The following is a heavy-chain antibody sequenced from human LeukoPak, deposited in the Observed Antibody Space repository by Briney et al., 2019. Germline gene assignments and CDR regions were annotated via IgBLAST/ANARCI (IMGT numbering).Heavy chain of an antibody. CDR3: ASIRGPVRSSPLDP. CDR2: INHSGST. CDR1: GGSFSGYY. Sequence: SETLSLTCAVYGGSFSGYYWSWIRQPPGKGLEWIGEINHSGSTNHNPSLKSRVTISVDTSKNQFSLKLGSVTAADTAVYYCASIRGPVRSSPLDPWGQGTLVTVSS. D-gene: IGHD3-10*01. J-gene: IGHJ5*02. V-gene: IGHV4-34*01.